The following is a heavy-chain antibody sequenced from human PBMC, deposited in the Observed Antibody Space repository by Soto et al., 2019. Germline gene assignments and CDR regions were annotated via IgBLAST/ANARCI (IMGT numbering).Heavy chain of an antibody. V-gene: IGHV3-66*01. CDR2: IDIGGNT. J-gene: IGHJ4*02. Sequence: EVQVVESGGDLVQPGGSLRLSCAASGFSVPDNYMNWVRQAPGKGLEWVSIIDIGGNTYYADSVKDRFTISRDNSRNTLYLHMDRRRAEDSAVYYCARGRGSTGYLGREHYFDYWGQGTLVTVSP. D-gene: IGHD2-2*01. CDR3: ARGRGSTGYLGREHYFDY. CDR1: GFSVPDNY.